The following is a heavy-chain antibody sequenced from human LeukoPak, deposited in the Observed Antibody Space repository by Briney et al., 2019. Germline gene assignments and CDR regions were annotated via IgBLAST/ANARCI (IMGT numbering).Heavy chain of an antibody. D-gene: IGHD6-13*01. Sequence: GRSLRLSCAASGFIFSNYGMHWVRXAPGKRLEWVAVIWNDGSETFHADSVKGRFRIARDNSKNTLYLQMNSLRAEDTAVYFCARDMGRAWYGPPDYWGQGTLVTVSS. CDR3: ARDMGRAWYGPPDY. CDR1: GFIFSNYG. V-gene: IGHV3-33*01. CDR2: IWNDGSET. J-gene: IGHJ4*02.